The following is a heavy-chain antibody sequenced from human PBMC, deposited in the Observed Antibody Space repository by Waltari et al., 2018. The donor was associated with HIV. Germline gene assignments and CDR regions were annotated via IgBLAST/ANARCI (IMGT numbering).Heavy chain of an antibody. J-gene: IGHJ6*02. CDR2: MNPDSGNT. Sequence: QVQLVQSGAEVKKPGASVKVSCKAFGYTFTSYHINWVRQATGQGLEWMGWMNPDSGNTGYAKEFQGRVTRTRKTSITTAYMELSGLRSEDTAVYYCARRASSWYENRENYFYGMDVWGQGTTVTVSS. D-gene: IGHD6-13*01. V-gene: IGHV1-8*01. CDR3: ARRASSWYENRENYFYGMDV. CDR1: GYTFTSYH.